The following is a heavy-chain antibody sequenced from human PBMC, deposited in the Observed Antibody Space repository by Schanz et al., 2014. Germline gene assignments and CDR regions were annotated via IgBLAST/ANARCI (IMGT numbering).Heavy chain of an antibody. D-gene: IGHD4-17*01. CDR2: INPSSGTT. V-gene: IGHV1-46*01. CDR1: GYSFTTYD. Sequence: QVQLVQSGAEVKKPGASVRVSCKASGYSFTTYDVNWVRQAPGQGLEWMGKINPSSGTTRIAQNFQGRLTVTRDTSLKTAYMEMTDLKFEDAGLYYCAIHYGDRPLWGQGTLIAVSS. J-gene: IGHJ4*02. CDR3: AIHYGDRPL.